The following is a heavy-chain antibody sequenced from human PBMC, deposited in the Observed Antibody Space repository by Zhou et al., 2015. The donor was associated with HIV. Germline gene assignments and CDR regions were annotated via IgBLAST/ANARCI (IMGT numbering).Heavy chain of an antibody. Sequence: EVQLVESGGGLVKPGRSLRLSCAASKFIFRNYWMHWVRQAPGKGLVWVAHINQFGGDTAYADSVKGRFTISRDNAKSTLYLQMDSLRAEDTAVYYCARDPTPAFRGWYFDLWGRGTLITVSS. V-gene: IGHV3-74*02. CDR3: ARDPTPAFRGWYFDL. CDR2: INQFGGDT. J-gene: IGHJ2*01. D-gene: IGHD3-3*02. CDR1: KFIFRNYW.